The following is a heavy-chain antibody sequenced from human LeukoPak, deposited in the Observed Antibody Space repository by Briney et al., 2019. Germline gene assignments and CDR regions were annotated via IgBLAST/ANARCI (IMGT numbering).Heavy chain of an antibody. Sequence: KPSETLSLTCAVYGGSFSGYYWSWIRQPPGKGLEWIGEINHSGSTNYNPSLKSRVTISVDTSKNQFSLKLSSVTAADTAVYYCARRGDYYGSGSYYRKPFDYWGQGTLVTVSS. V-gene: IGHV4-34*01. CDR1: GGSFSGYY. CDR2: INHSGST. J-gene: IGHJ4*02. D-gene: IGHD3-10*01. CDR3: ARRGDYYGSGSYYRKPFDY.